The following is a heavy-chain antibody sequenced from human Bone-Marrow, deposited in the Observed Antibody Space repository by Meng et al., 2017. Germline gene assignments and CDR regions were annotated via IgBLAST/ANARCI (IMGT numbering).Heavy chain of an antibody. CDR1: GYTFTGYY. J-gene: IGHJ4*02. CDR2: INPNSGDT. D-gene: IGHD2-21*01. Sequence: ASVKVSCKASGYTFTGYYMHWVRQAPGQGLEWLGHINPNSGDTLYAQKFQGRVSMTGDTSISTAYVELSSLRSDDTAVYYCVRDENISLGKLFGDYWGQGTRVTGSS. CDR3: VRDENISLGKLFGDY. V-gene: IGHV1-2*06.